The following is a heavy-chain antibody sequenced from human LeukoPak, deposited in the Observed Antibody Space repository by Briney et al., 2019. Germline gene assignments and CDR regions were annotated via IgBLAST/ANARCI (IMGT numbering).Heavy chain of an antibody. CDR2: ISSSSSTI. J-gene: IGHJ3*02. D-gene: IGHD2-15*01. Sequence: GGSLRLSYAASGFTFSSYSMNWVRQAPGKGLEWVSYISSSSSTIYYADSVKGRFTISRDNAKNSLYLQMNSLRAEDTAVYYCARGMLSGNAFDIWGQGTMVTVSS. CDR1: GFTFSSYS. V-gene: IGHV3-48*04. CDR3: ARGMLSGNAFDI.